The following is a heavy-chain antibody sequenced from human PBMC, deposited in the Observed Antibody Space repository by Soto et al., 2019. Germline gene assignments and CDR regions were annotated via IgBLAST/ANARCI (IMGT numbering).Heavy chain of an antibody. CDR2: ISYDGSNE. CDR1: GFTFYIYG. Sequence: GGSLRLSCAASGFTFYIYGVHWVRQAPGEGLEWVAVISYDGSNEYYADSVKGRFTISRDNSKNTLYLQMNSLRAEDTAVYYCSKVRQGYCSSTSCYAGLNYWGQGTLVTVSS. CDR3: SKVRQGYCSSTSCYAGLNY. D-gene: IGHD2-2*01. V-gene: IGHV3-30*18. J-gene: IGHJ4*02.